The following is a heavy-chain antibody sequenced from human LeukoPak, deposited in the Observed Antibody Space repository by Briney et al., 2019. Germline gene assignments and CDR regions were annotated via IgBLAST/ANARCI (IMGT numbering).Heavy chain of an antibody. V-gene: IGHV3-23*01. CDR3: AKYVGADPRGWFDP. J-gene: IGHJ5*02. Sequence: PGGSLRLSCAASGFTFRNYAMSWVRQAPGKGLEGVSGISASGGSTYYADSVKGRFTTSRDNSKNTLYLQMNSLRVEDTAVYYCAKYVGADPRGWFDPWGQGTLVTVSS. CDR2: ISASGGST. D-gene: IGHD2-15*01. CDR1: GFTFRNYA.